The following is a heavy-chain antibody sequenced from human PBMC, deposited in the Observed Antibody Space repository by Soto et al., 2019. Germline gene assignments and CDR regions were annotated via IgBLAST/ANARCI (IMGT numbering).Heavy chain of an antibody. CDR3: ARRYGYYFDY. V-gene: IGHV4-59*08. J-gene: IGHJ4*02. CDR1: GGSISSYY. Sequence: SETLSLTCTVSGGSISSYYWSWSRQPPWKGLEWIGYIYYSGSTNYNPSLKSRVTISVDTSKNQLSLKLSSVTAADTAVYYCARRYGYYFDYWGQGTLVTVSS. D-gene: IGHD4-17*01. CDR2: IYYSGST.